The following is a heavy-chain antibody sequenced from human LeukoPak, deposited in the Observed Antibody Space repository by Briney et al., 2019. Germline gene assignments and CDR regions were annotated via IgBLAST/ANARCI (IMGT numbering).Heavy chain of an antibody. V-gene: IGHV3-74*03. Sequence: GGSLRLSCAASGFTFSGYWMHWVRQAPGEGLVWVSHINSEGSSTTYADSVKGRFTISRDNAKNTLYLQMNSLRAEDTAVYYCARGGTSHTLDYWGQGTLVTVSS. CDR2: INSEGSST. D-gene: IGHD2-2*01. J-gene: IGHJ4*02. CDR3: ARGGTSHTLDY. CDR1: GFTFSGYW.